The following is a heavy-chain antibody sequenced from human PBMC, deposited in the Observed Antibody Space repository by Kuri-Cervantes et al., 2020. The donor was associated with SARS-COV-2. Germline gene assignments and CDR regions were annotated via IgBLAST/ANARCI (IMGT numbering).Heavy chain of an antibody. D-gene: IGHD2-2*01. V-gene: IGHV3-11*01. Sequence: GESLKISCTASGFIFSDYYMTWIRQAPGKGLEWVSNIGPSGSTKFYADSVKGRFTISRDNSKNTLYLQMNSLRAEDTAVYYCAKLYCSSTGCYEVSWGQGTLVTVSS. CDR2: IGPSGSTK. CDR3: AKLYCSSTGCYEVS. CDR1: GFIFSDYY. J-gene: IGHJ4*02.